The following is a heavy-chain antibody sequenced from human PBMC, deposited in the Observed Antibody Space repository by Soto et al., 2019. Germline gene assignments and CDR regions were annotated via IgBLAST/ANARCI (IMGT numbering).Heavy chain of an antibody. V-gene: IGHV3-30*03. J-gene: IGHJ3*02. D-gene: IGHD2-21*01. CDR3: AREGLWWLTNHDAFDI. Sequence: PGGSLRLSCAASGFTFSSYGMHWVRQAPGKGLEWVAVISYDGSNKYYADSVKGRFTISRDNSKNTLYLQMNSLRAEDTAVYYCAREGLWWLTNHDAFDIWGQGTMVTVSS. CDR2: ISYDGSNK. CDR1: GFTFSSYG.